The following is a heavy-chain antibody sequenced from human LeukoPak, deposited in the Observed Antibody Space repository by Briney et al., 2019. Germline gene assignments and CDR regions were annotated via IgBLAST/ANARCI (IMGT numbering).Heavy chain of an antibody. CDR2: IIPIFGTA. V-gene: IGHV1-69*13. J-gene: IGHJ3*02. Sequence: ASVKVSCKASGGTFSSYAISWVRQAPGQGLEWMGGIIPIFGTANYAQKFQGRVTITADESTSTAYMELSSLRVEDTAVYYCAKEFSRYSGYDYAFDIWGQGTMVTVSS. CDR3: AKEFSRYSGYDYAFDI. D-gene: IGHD5-12*01. CDR1: GGTFSSYA.